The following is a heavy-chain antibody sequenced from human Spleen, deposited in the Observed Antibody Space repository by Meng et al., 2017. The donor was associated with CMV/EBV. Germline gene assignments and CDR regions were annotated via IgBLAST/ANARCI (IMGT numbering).Heavy chain of an antibody. CDR2: INQDGSEK. CDR1: GFTFSSYW. J-gene: IGHJ4*02. D-gene: IGHD2-2*01. V-gene: IGHV3-7*01. Sequence: GESLKISCAASGFTFSSYWMSWVRQAPGKGLEWVANINQDGSEKDFMDSLKGRFTISRDNAKKSLFLQMDSLRAEDTAVYYCAKDKLQDVVVVPAATALDYWGQGSLVTVSS. CDR3: AKDKLQDVVVVPAATALDY.